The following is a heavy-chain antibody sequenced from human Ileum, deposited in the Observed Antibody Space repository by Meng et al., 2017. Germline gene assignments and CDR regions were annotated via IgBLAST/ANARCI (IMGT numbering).Heavy chain of an antibody. J-gene: IGHJ4*02. CDR2: INPNSGGT. CDR1: VYPFTGYY. D-gene: IGHD3-22*01. V-gene: IGHV1-2*06. Sequence: VQGVQSGAEVQEPGASVKVSCKASVYPFTGYYMHWVRQAPGQGLEWMGRINPNSGGTNYAQKFQGRVTMIRDTSISTDYMELSRLRSDDTAVYYCAIERFYYYDSSGSINWGQGTLVTVSS. CDR3: AIERFYYYDSSGSIN.